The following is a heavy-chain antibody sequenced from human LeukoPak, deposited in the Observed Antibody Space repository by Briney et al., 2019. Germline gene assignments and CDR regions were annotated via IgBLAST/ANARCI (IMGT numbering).Heavy chain of an antibody. V-gene: IGHV3-11*04. Sequence: GGSLRLSCAASGFTFSYYYMSWIRQAPGKGLEWVSYISSSGSTMYYADSVKGRFTISRDNAKNSLYLQMNSLRAEDTAVYYCARISGYCTNTRCLCYMDVWGKGTTVTASS. CDR3: ARISGYCTNTRCLCYMDV. CDR1: GFTFSYYY. CDR2: ISSSGSTM. J-gene: IGHJ6*03. D-gene: IGHD2-8*01.